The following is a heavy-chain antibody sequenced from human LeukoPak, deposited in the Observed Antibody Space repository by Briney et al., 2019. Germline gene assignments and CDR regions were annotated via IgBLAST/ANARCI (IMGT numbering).Heavy chain of an antibody. CDR2: MNPNSGNT. CDR1: GYTFISYD. V-gene: IGHV1-8*03. D-gene: IGHD3-16*01. J-gene: IGHJ6*03. CDR3: ARSAFGLTAKQADDSYYYMDV. Sequence: ASVKVSCKASGYTFISYDINWVRQATGHGLEWMGWMNPNSGNTGYAQKFQGRVTITRNTSISTAYMELSSLRSEDTAVYYCARSAFGLTAKQADDSYYYMDVWGKGTTVTVSS.